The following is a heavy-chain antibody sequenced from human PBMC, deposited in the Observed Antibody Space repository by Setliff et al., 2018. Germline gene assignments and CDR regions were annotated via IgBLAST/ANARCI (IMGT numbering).Heavy chain of an antibody. CDR2: TIPMFGTT. CDR1: GGSFSSYG. Sequence: GASVKVSCKASGGSFSSYGITWVRQAPGQGLEWMGGTIPMFGTTNYAQKFQGKVTMTRDTSTSTVYMEVSSLRSEDTAVYFCARDRFYNSWSGTSITAPHDAFDIWGQGTMVTVSS. CDR3: ARDRFYNSWSGTSITAPHDAFDI. D-gene: IGHD3-3*01. V-gene: IGHV1-69*05. J-gene: IGHJ3*02.